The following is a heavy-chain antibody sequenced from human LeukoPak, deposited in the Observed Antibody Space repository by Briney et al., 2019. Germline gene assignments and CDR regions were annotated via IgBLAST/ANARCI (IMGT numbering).Heavy chain of an antibody. Sequence: SETLSLTCAVYGASFSGYYWSWIRQPPGKGLEWIGEINHSGSTNYNPSLKSRVTISVDTSKNQFSLKLSSVTAADTAVYYCARGYYDSSGYYFGYYYYYMDVWGKGTTVTVSS. D-gene: IGHD3-22*01. CDR3: ARGYYDSSGYYFGYYYYYMDV. CDR2: INHSGST. J-gene: IGHJ6*03. CDR1: GASFSGYY. V-gene: IGHV4-34*01.